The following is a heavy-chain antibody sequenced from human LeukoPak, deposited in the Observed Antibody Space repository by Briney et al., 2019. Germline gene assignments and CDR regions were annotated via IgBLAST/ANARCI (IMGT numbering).Heavy chain of an antibody. D-gene: IGHD3-10*02. J-gene: IGHJ6*04. CDR3: AELGITMIGGV. CDR2: ISSSSSYI. Sequence: GGSLRLSCAASGFTFSDYYMSWIRQAPGKGLEWVSSISSSSSYIYYADSVKGRFAISRDNAKNSLYLQMNSLRAEDTAVYYCAELGITMIGGVWGKGTTVTISS. CDR1: GFTFSDYY. V-gene: IGHV3-11*06.